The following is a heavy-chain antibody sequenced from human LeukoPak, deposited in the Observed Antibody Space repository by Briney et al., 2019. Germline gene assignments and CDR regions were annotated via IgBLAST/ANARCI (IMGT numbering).Heavy chain of an antibody. D-gene: IGHD6-13*01. CDR2: IRFDGGNE. V-gene: IGHV3-30*02. J-gene: IGHJ4*02. CDR1: DFTFSDYG. Sequence: GGSLRLSCAASDFTFSDYGMHWVRQAPGKGLEWVAFIRFDGGNEIYGDSVKGRFTISRDDSMDTLYLQMNSLSAEDTAVYFCAKAGYSTSWYYLDFWGQGTLVTVSS. CDR3: AKAGYSTSWYYLDF.